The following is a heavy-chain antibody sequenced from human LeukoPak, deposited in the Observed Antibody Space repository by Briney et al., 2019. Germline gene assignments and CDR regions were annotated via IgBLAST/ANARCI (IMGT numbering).Heavy chain of an antibody. Sequence: ASVKVSCKASGCTFTSYGINWVRQALGQGLEWMGWISAYNGNTNYAQKLQGRVTMTTDTSTSTAYMELRSLRSDDTAVYYCARDSLGIFNAFDIWGQGTMVTVSS. CDR1: GCTFTSYG. V-gene: IGHV1-18*01. D-gene: IGHD7-27*01. CDR2: ISAYNGNT. CDR3: ARDSLGIFNAFDI. J-gene: IGHJ3*02.